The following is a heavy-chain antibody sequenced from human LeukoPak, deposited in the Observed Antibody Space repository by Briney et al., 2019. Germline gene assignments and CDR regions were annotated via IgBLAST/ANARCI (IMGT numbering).Heavy chain of an antibody. V-gene: IGHV3-23*01. CDR1: GFTLSSFG. CDR3: AKTFGLIDPFEY. Sequence: GGSLRPSCAASGFTLSSFGMTWVRLASGKRLEWVSSITGAGGGTLYADSVKGRVTISRDNSKNTLYVQMSSLRAEDTAVYYCAKTFGLIDPFEYWGQGNLVTVSS. D-gene: IGHD2/OR15-2a*01. J-gene: IGHJ4*02. CDR2: ITGAGGGT.